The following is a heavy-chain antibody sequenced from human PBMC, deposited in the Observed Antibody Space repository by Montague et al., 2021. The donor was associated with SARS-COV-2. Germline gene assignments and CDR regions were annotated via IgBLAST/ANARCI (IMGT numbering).Heavy chain of an antibody. D-gene: IGHD5-12*01. CDR1: GDSVASESAA. Sequence: CAISGDSVASESAACKWDRHSPSRDLAWLRITYYRPKWHNDYAVSVKSRITINPDTSKNQFSLQLKSVTPEDTAVYYCARGWVATIPHMDNWGQGSLVIVSS. CDR2: TYYRPKWHN. CDR3: ARGWVATIPHMDN. V-gene: IGHV6-1*01. J-gene: IGHJ4*02.